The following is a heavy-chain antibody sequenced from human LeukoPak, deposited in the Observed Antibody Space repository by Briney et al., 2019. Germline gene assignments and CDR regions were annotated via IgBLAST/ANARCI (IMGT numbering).Heavy chain of an antibody. CDR1: RFTFSSYA. CDR3: ARDRGDYYDSSGPLDY. J-gene: IGHJ4*02. CDR2: ISYDGSNK. Sequence: PGRSLRLSCAASRFTFSSYAMNWVRQAPGKGLEGVAVISYDGSNKYYADSVKGRFTISRDNSKNTLYLQMNSLRAEDTAVYYCARDRGDYYDSSGPLDYWGQGTLVTVSS. D-gene: IGHD3-22*01. V-gene: IGHV3-30-3*01.